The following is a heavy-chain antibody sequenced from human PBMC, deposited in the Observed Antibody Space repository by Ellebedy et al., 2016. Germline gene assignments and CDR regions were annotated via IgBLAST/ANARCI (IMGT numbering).Heavy chain of an antibody. V-gene: IGHV2-5*01. CDR1: GFSLSTSGMT. J-gene: IGHJ4*02. D-gene: IGHD4-11*01. CDR3: AHRTTVTSVDY. CDR2: IYGNDDK. Sequence: SGPTLVKPTQTLTLTCTFSGFSLSTSGMTVGWVRQPPGKALEWLAFIYGNDDKRYSPSLGSRITITKDTSKNQVVLTMANMDPVDTATYYCAHRTTVTSVDYWGRGTLVTVSS.